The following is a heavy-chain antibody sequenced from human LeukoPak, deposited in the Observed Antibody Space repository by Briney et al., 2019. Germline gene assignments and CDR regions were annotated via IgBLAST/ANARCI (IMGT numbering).Heavy chain of an antibody. Sequence: SETLSLTCTVSGGSISSGGYYWSWIRQHPGKGLEWIGYIYYSGSTYYNPSLKSRVTISVDTSKNQFSLKLSSVTAADTAVYYCAREVVVAATLDYWGQGTLVTVSS. CDR1: GGSISSGGYY. D-gene: IGHD2-15*01. V-gene: IGHV4-31*03. J-gene: IGHJ4*02. CDR2: IYYSGST. CDR3: AREVVVAATLDY.